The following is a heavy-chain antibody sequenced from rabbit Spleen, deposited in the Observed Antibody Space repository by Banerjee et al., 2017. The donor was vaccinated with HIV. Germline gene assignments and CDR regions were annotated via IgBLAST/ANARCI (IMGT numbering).Heavy chain of an antibody. D-gene: IGHD8-1*01. V-gene: IGHV1S47*01. J-gene: IGHJ6*01. CDR1: GFDFSSDA. Sequence: EESGGDLVQPEGSLTLTCKASGFDFSSDAMCWVRQAPGKGPEWIACIYNGDGSTYYASWVNGRFTISKTSSTTVTLQMTSLTAADTATYFCARDSGTSFSSYGMDLWGPGTLVTVS. CDR3: ARDSGTSFSSYGMDL. CDR2: IYNGDGST.